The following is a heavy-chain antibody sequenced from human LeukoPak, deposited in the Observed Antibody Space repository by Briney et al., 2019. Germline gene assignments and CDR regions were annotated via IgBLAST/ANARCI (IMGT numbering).Heavy chain of an antibody. D-gene: IGHD3-10*01. CDR3: ARGADLGCRKVYYFDY. CDR1: GGSITNYY. CDR2: IYYSGGT. Sequence: TPSETLSLTCNVSGGSITNYYWSWIRQPPGKGLEWIGYIYYSGGTNYNPSLKSRVTISLDTSKNHFSLKLSSVTAADTAVYYCARGADLGCRKVYYFDYWGQGTLVTVSS. J-gene: IGHJ4*02. V-gene: IGHV4-59*12.